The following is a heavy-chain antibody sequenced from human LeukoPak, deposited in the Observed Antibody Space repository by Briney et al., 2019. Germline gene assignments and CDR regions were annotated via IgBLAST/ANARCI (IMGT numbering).Heavy chain of an antibody. CDR1: GXXFXXXS. CDR3: AQFSDY. J-gene: IGHJ4*02. Sequence: QTGGSLRLSCAASGXXFXXXSXXXXXXAXGKGLEWISYISSSSGTIYYADSVKGRFTISRDNAKNSLYLQLNSLRDEGTAVYYCAQFSDYWGQGTLVTVSS. CDR2: ISSSSGTI. V-gene: IGHV3-48*02. D-gene: IGHD1-1*01.